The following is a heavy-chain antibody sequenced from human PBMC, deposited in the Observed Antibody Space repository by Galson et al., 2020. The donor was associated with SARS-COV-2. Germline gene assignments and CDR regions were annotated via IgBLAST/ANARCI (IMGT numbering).Heavy chain of an antibody. CDR3: ARGGQEKWLISYWYFDL. CDR2: IFYSGGT. V-gene: IGHV4-59*01. J-gene: IGHJ2*01. Sequence: SETLSLTCTVSGVSISTYYWSWIRQTPGKGLEWIGYIFYSGGTIYNPSLKSRVTISLDTSKTQFSLNLSSVTAADTAVYYCARGGQEKWLISYWYFDLWGRGTLVTVSS. D-gene: IGHD6-19*01. CDR1: GVSISTYY.